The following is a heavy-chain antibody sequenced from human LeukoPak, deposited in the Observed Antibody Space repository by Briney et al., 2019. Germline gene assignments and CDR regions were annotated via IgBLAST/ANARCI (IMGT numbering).Heavy chain of an antibody. CDR1: GHSLTIYR. CDR2: IYPTDSET. Sequence: GHSETIFCKRCGHSLTIYRVACARHIPGKTLEWMGTIYPTDSETTYSPSFQGHVNISVDKSIGIAYLQWTSLKTSDTGIYYCARGGHENFDYWGQGTLVTVSS. V-gene: IGHV5-51*03. CDR3: ARGGHENFDY. J-gene: IGHJ4*02. D-gene: IGHD1-26*01.